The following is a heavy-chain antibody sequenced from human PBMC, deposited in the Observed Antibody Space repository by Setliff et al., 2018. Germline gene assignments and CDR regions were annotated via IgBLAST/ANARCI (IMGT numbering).Heavy chain of an antibody. CDR3: ARADYDFWSGYYGPYNWFDP. V-gene: IGHV1-2*02. J-gene: IGHJ5*02. Sequence: EASVKVSCKASGYTFTGYYMHWVRQAPGQGLEWMGWINPNSGGTNYAQKFQGRVTMTRDTSISTAYMELSRLRSDDTAVYYCARADYDFWSGYYGPYNWFDPWGQGTLVTVSS. CDR1: GYTFTGYY. D-gene: IGHD3-3*01. CDR2: INPNSGGT.